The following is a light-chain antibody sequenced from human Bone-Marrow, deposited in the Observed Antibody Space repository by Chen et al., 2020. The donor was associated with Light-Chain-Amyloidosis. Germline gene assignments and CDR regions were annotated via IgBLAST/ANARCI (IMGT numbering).Light chain of an antibody. V-gene: IGKV1-39*01. Sequence: DTQLTQSPSSLSASVGDRVTMTCRASQSISNYLNWYQQRPGKAPKLLIHSASTLQSGVPSRFSGSGFGTDFTLTISSLQPEDFASYYCQQTYNAPGFGPGTKVDI. CDR2: SAS. CDR1: QSISNY. J-gene: IGKJ3*01. CDR3: QQTYNAPG.